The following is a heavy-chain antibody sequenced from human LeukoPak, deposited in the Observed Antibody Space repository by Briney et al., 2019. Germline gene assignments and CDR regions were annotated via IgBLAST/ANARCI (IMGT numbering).Heavy chain of an antibody. CDR1: GGSISSGGYY. V-gene: IGHV4-31*03. J-gene: IGHJ4*02. D-gene: IGHD3-9*01. CDR2: IYYSGST. Sequence: PSETLSLTCTVSGGSISSGGYYWSWIRQHPGKGLEWIGYIYYSGSTYYNPSLKSRVTISVDTSKHQSYLKLSSATAADTAVYYCARFDWLSDFEYWGQGTLVTVSS. CDR3: ARFDWLSDFEY.